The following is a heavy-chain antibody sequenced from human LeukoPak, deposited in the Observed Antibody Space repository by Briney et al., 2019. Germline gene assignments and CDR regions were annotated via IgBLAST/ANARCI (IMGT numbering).Heavy chain of an antibody. Sequence: GGSLRLSSAVSGFNVTGSDMSWVRQAPGKGLECVSAISGSDGTTYYADSVKGRFTISRDTSKNTLYLQMNSLRAEDTAVYYCAKPDCSYTDCYRPTYWGQGTLVTVSS. J-gene: IGHJ4*02. CDR3: AKPDCSYTDCYRPTY. D-gene: IGHD2-2*02. V-gene: IGHV3-23*01. CDR1: GFNVTGSD. CDR2: ISGSDGTT.